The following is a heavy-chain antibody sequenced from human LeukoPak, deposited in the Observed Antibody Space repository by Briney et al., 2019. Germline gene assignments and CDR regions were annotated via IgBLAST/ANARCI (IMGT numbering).Heavy chain of an antibody. J-gene: IGHJ3*02. Sequence: GGSLRLSCAASEFSVGSNYMTWVRQAPGKGLEWVSLIYSGGSTYYADSVKGRFTISRDNSKNTLYLQMNSLRAEDTAVYYCAGRPYRGYNGDAFDIWGQGTMVTVSS. CDR3: AGRPYRGYNGDAFDI. CDR2: IYSGGST. V-gene: IGHV3-66*01. CDR1: EFSVGSNY. D-gene: IGHD5-24*01.